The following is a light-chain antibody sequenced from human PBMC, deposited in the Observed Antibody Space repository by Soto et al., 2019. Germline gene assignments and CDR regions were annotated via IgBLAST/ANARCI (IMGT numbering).Light chain of an antibody. CDR2: AAS. CDR3: QQTFGKPLVT. Sequence: DIQMTQSPSTLSASVGDRVTITCRASQSISTRLAWYQQKPGKAPKLLIYAASNLQGGVPSRFSGSGSGTDFTLTISSLQPEDFAIYYCQQTFGKPLVTFGQGTRLEIK. CDR1: QSISTR. V-gene: IGKV1-5*01. J-gene: IGKJ5*01.